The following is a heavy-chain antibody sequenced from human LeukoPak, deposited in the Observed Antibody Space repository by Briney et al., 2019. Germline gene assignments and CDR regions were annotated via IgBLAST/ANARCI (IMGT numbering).Heavy chain of an antibody. J-gene: IGHJ3*02. D-gene: IGHD1-26*01. CDR3: ARDLETYSGSYYSPAGDAFDI. V-gene: IGHV4-4*07. Sequence: SETLSLTCTVSGGSISSYYWSWIRQPAGKGLEWIGRIYTSGSTNYNPSLKSRVIMSVDTSKNQFSLKLSSVTAADTAVYYCARDLETYSGSYYSPAGDAFDIWGQGTMVTVSS. CDR1: GGSISSYY. CDR2: IYTSGST.